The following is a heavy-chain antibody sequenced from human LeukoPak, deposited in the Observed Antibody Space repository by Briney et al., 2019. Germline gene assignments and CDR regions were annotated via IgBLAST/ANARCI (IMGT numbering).Heavy chain of an antibody. D-gene: IGHD5-12*01. CDR3: ARVTSRGDSGDAFDI. CDR2: AYSGGNI. V-gene: IGHV3-53*01. J-gene: IGHJ3*02. CDR1: GLIFSNWW. Sequence: GGSLRLSCAASGLIFSNWWMHWVRQAPGKGLVWVSVAYSGGNINYADSVKGRFTISRDNSKNTLFLQMNSLRAEDTAVYYCARVTSRGDSGDAFDIWGQGTMVTVSS.